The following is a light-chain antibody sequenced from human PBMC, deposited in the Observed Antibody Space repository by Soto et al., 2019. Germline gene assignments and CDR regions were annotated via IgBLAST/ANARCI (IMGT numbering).Light chain of an antibody. CDR1: QGISNW. J-gene: IGKJ1*01. CDR3: QQSYSSSWT. V-gene: IGKV1-12*01. Sequence: DIQMTQSPSSVSASVGDRFTITCRASQGISNWLAWYQHKPGKAPKLLIYAASSLQSGVPSRFSGSGSGTDFTLTISGLQPEDSATYYCQQSYSSSWTFGQGTKVDIK. CDR2: AAS.